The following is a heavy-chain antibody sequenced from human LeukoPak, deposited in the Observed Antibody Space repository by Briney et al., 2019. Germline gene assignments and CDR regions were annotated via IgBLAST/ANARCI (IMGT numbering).Heavy chain of an antibody. V-gene: IGHV3-48*03. CDR3: AKRGAEVGATVAPGDY. J-gene: IGHJ4*02. Sequence: GGSLRLSCAASGFTFSSYEMNWVRQAPGKGLEWVSYISSSGSTIYYADSVKGRFTISSDNSKNTLYLQMNSLRAEDTAVYYCAKRGAEVGATVAPGDYWGQGTLVTVSS. CDR2: ISSSGSTI. CDR1: GFTFSSYE. D-gene: IGHD1-26*01.